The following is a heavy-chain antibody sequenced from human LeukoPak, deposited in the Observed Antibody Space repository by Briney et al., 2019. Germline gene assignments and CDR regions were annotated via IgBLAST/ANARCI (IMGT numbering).Heavy chain of an antibody. CDR3: ARRGSDFWSGYYIDY. J-gene: IGHJ4*02. CDR2: IYYSGST. V-gene: IGHV4-59*01. CDR1: GGSISSYY. Sequence: SETLSLTCTVSGGSISSYYWSWIRQPPGKGLEWIGYIYYSGSTNYNPSLKSRVTISVDTSKSQFSLKLRSVTAADTAVYYCARRGSDFWSGYYIDYWGLGTLVTVSS. D-gene: IGHD3-3*01.